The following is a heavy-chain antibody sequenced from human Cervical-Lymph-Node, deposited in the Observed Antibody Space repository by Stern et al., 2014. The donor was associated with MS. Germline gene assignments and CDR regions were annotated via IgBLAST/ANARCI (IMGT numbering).Heavy chain of an antibody. Sequence: QVTLRESGPVLVKPTETLTLTCTVSGFSLCNARMGVSWIRQPPGKALEWLAHIFSNDEKSYSTSLKSRLTISKDTSKSQVVLTMTNMDPVDTATYYCARMAITDFWSGPPCMDVWGQGTTVTVS. CDR3: ARMAITDFWSGPPCMDV. V-gene: IGHV2-26*01. CDR2: IFSNDEK. CDR1: GFSLCNARMG. D-gene: IGHD3-3*01. J-gene: IGHJ6*02.